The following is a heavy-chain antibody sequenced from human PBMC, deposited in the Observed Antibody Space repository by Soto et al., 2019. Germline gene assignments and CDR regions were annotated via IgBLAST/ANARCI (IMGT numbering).Heavy chain of an antibody. D-gene: IGHD3-22*01. Sequence: SETLSLTCTVSGGSISSYSWSWIRQPPGKGLEWIGYIYYSGSTNYNPSLKSRVTISVDTSKNQFSLKLSSVTAADTAVYYCARDYWAAYYYDSSGYFDIWGQGTMVTVSS. J-gene: IGHJ3*02. CDR1: GGSISSYS. CDR3: ARDYWAAYYYDSSGYFDI. CDR2: IYYSGST. V-gene: IGHV4-59*01.